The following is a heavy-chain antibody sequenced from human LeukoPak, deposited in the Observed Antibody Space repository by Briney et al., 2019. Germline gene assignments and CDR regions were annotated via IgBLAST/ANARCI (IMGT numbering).Heavy chain of an antibody. D-gene: IGHD3-22*01. CDR3: ARRRYYDGSGYLE. Sequence: SETLSLTXAVYGGSFSGYYWSWIRQPPGKGLEWIGTIYYSGRTYYSPSLKSRVTMSVDPSNNQFSLNLRSVTAADTAVYYCARRRYYDGSGYLEWGQGTLLSVSS. CDR2: IYYSGRT. CDR1: GGSFSGYY. J-gene: IGHJ1*01. V-gene: IGHV4-34*01.